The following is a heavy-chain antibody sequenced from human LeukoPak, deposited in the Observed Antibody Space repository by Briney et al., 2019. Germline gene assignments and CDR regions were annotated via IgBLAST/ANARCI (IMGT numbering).Heavy chain of an antibody. J-gene: IGHJ5*02. V-gene: IGHV3-48*03. CDR2: ISSSGSTI. Sequence: PGGSLRLSCAASGFTFSSYEMNWVRQAPGKGLEWVSYISSSGSTIYYADSVKGRFTISRDNAKNSLYLQMNSLRAEDTAVYYCARGSTAMVMYNWFDPWGQGTLVTVSS. D-gene: IGHD5-18*01. CDR1: GFTFSSYE. CDR3: ARGSTAMVMYNWFDP.